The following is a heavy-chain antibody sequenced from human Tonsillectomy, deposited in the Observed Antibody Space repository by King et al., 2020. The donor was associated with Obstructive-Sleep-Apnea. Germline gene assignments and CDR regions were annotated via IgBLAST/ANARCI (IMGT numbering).Heavy chain of an antibody. Sequence: VQLQESGPGLVKPSQTLSLTCTVSGGSISRGGYYWSWIRQHPGQGLEWIGYIYYSGSTYYNPSLKSRVTISVDTSKIQFSLKLSSVTAADTAVYYCARSPIVVVPAATLTTVTAPDYWGQGTLVTVSS. CDR1: GGSISRGGYY. D-gene: IGHD2-2*01. CDR2: IYYSGST. CDR3: ARSPIVVVPAATLTTVTAPDY. V-gene: IGHV4-31*03. J-gene: IGHJ4*02.